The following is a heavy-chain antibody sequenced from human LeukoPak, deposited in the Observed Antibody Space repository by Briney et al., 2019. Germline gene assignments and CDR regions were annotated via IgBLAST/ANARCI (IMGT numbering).Heavy chain of an antibody. D-gene: IGHD3-22*01. CDR3: AKVWEYYYDSGGLFDY. CDR1: GFTFSSYA. Sequence: GGSLRLSCAASGFTFSSYAMSWVRQAPGKGLEWVSAISGSGGSTYYADSAKGRFTISRDNSKNTLYLQMNSLRAEDTAVYYCAKVWEYYYDSGGLFDYWGQGTLVTVSS. J-gene: IGHJ4*02. V-gene: IGHV3-23*01. CDR2: ISGSGGST.